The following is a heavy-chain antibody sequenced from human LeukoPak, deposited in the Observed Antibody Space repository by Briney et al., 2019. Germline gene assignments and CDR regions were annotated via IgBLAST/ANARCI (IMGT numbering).Heavy chain of an antibody. CDR3: AKQLVVVITPYFDY. CDR2: ISGSGGST. CDR1: GFTFSSYA. Sequence: GGSLRLSCAASGFTFSSYAMSWVRQAPGKGLEWVSAISGSGGSTYYADSVKGRFTISRDSSKNTLYLQMNSLRAEDTAVYYCAKQLVVVITPYFDYWGQGTLVTVSS. V-gene: IGHV3-23*01. J-gene: IGHJ4*02. D-gene: IGHD3-22*01.